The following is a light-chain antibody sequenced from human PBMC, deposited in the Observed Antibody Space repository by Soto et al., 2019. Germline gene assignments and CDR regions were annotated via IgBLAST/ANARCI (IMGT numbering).Light chain of an antibody. J-gene: IGKJ5*01. Sequence: EIVLTQSPGTLSLSPGERATLSCRASQSVSSSYLAWYQQKPGQAPRLLIYGASSRATDIPDRFSGSGSGTDFTLTISRLEPEDFAVYYCQQYDSPPVTFGQGTRLQIK. CDR2: GAS. CDR3: QQYDSPPVT. V-gene: IGKV3-20*01. CDR1: QSVSSSY.